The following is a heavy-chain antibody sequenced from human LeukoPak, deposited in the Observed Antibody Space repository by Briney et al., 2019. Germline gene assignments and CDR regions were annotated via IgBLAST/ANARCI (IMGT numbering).Heavy chain of an antibody. CDR1: GFSFSNYW. CDR3: VVDLSGSADY. J-gene: IGHJ4*02. Sequence: TGGSLRLSCAASGFSFSNYWFHWVRQAPGEGLVWVSRTNEHGTIINYADFVKGRFTISRDNAKNTLYLQMNSLRTEDSALYYCVVDLSGSADYWGQGTLVTASS. D-gene: IGHD3-10*01. CDR2: TNEHGTII. V-gene: IGHV3-74*01.